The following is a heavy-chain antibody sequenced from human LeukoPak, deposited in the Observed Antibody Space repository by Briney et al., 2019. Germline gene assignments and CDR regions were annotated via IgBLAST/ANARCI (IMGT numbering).Heavy chain of an antibody. D-gene: IGHD5-18*01. CDR2: ISYDGSNK. V-gene: IGHV3-30*18. J-gene: IGHJ4*02. CDR3: AKQDTAMVTPLDY. CDR1: GFTFSSYG. Sequence: PGGSLRLSCAASGFTFSSYGMHWVRQAPGKGLEWVAVISYDGSNKYYADSVKGRFTTSRDNSKNTLYLQMNSLRAEDTAVYYCAKQDTAMVTPLDYWGQGTLVTVSS.